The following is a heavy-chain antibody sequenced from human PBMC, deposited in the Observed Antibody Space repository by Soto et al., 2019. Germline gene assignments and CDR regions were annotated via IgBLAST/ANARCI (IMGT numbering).Heavy chain of an antibody. J-gene: IGHJ4*02. CDR3: ARATSFSGHHGY. Sequence: QLQLQESGPGLVKPSQTLSLACTVSGGSFSSGGYYWSWIRQLPGKGLEWIGYIYYSGSTYYNPSLKSRFTISLDTSKNKFCLKLSSVTAADTAVYYCARATSFSGHHGYWGQGTLVTVSS. D-gene: IGHD2-8*02. V-gene: IGHV4-31*03. CDR2: IYYSGST. CDR1: GGSFSSGGYY.